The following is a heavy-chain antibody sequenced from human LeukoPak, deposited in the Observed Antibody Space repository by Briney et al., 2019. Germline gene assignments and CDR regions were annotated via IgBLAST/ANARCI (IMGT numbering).Heavy chain of an antibody. CDR1: GGSISSYY. D-gene: IGHD4-23*01. J-gene: IGHJ5*02. Sequence: SETLSLTCTVSGGSISSYYWSWIRQPAGKGLEWIGRIYTSGSTNYNPSLKSRVTMSGDTSKNQFSLKLSSMTAADTAVYYCARVKTKMTTMDWFDPWGQGTLVTVSS. CDR3: ARVKTKMTTMDWFDP. V-gene: IGHV4-4*07. CDR2: IYTSGST.